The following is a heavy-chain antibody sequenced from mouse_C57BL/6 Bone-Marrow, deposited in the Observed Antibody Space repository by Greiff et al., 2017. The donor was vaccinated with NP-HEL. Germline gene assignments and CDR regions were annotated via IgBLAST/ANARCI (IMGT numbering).Heavy chain of an antibody. CDR1: GYTFTSYT. CDR2: INPSSGYT. V-gene: IGHV1-4*01. D-gene: IGHD1-1*01. J-gene: IGHJ1*03. CDR3: ASLLLLRYFDV. Sequence: QVQLQQSGAELARPGASVKMSCKASGYTFTSYTMHWVKQRPGQGLEWIGYINPSSGYTKYNQKFKDKATLTADKSSSTAYMQLSSLTSEDSAVYYCASLLLLRYFDVWGTGTTVTVSS.